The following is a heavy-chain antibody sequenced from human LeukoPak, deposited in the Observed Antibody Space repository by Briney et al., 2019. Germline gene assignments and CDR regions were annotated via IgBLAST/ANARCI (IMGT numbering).Heavy chain of an antibody. CDR3: AREYGDYSSYFDL. D-gene: IGHD4-17*01. Sequence: PGGSLRLSCAASGFTFSDYYMSWIRQAPGKGLEWVTGITWNGASTGFADSVKGRFTISRDNAKNSLYLGMSSLRAEDTALYYCAREYGDYSSYFDLWGRGTLVTVSS. CDR1: GFTFSDYY. CDR2: ITWNGAST. J-gene: IGHJ2*01. V-gene: IGHV3-20*04.